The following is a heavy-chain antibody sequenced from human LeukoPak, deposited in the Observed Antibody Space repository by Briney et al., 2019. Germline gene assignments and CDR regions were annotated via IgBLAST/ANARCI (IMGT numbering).Heavy chain of an antibody. CDR2: IYYSGST. V-gene: IGHV4-59*01. Sequence: SETPSLTCTVSGGSISSYYWSWIRQPPGKGLEWIGYIYYSGSTNYNPSLKSRVTISVDTSKNQFSLKLSSVTAADTAVYYCARSCRILDIVATIRARLGGNGFDIWGQGTMVTVSS. CDR1: GGSISSYY. CDR3: ARSCRILDIVATIRARLGGNGFDI. D-gene: IGHD5-12*01. J-gene: IGHJ3*02.